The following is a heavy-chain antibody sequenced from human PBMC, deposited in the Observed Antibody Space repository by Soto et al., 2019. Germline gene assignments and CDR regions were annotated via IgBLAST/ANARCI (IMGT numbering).Heavy chain of an antibody. D-gene: IGHD2-2*01. V-gene: IGHV1-69*01. J-gene: IGHJ6*02. CDR1: GGTFSSYA. CDR3: ASVVPGCSSTSCPDTGMDV. CDR2: IIPIFGTA. Sequence: QVQLVQSGAEVKKPGSSVKVSCKASGGTFSSYAISWVRQAPGQGLEWMGGIIPIFGTANYAQKFQDRVTITVAESMDTAYMELSSMRSEDTAVYYCASVVPGCSSTSCPDTGMDVWGQGTTVTVSS.